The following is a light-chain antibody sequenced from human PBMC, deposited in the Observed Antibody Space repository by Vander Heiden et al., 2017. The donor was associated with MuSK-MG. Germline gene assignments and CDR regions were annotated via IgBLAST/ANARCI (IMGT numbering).Light chain of an antibody. CDR3: QQYSNSPPIT. V-gene: IGKV3-11*01. CDR1: QSVSSY. J-gene: IGKJ5*01. CDR2: DAS. Sequence: EIVLTQSPATLPLSPGERATLSCRASQSVSSYLAWYQQKPGQAPRLLIYDASNRATGIPARFSGSGSGTDFTLTISSLEPEDFAVYYCQQYSNSPPITFGPGTQMEIK.